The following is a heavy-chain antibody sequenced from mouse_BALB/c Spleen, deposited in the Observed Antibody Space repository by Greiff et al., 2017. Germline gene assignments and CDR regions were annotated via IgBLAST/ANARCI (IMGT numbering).Heavy chain of an antibody. CDR2: IYPGDGDT. V-gene: IGHV1-82*01. CDR1: GYAFSSSW. J-gene: IGHJ3*01. D-gene: IGHD2-4*01. CDR3: AGGDYDVAY. Sequence: VQLQQSGPELVKPGASVKISCKASGYAFSSSWMNWVKQRPGQGLEWIGRIYPGDGDTNYNGKFKGKATLTADKSSSTAYMQLSSLTSVDSAVYFCAGGDYDVAYWGQGTLVTVAA.